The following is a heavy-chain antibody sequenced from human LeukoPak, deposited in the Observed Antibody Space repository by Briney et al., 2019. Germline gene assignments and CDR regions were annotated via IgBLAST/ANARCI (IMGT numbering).Heavy chain of an antibody. V-gene: IGHV3-11*04. CDR2: ISSSGSTI. D-gene: IGHD5-12*01. CDR3: ARGYDPFPFDY. J-gene: IGHJ4*02. Sequence: NSGGYLRLSCAASGFTFSDYYMSWIRQAPGKGLEWVSYISSSGSTIYYADSVKGRFTISRDNAKNSLYLQMNSLRAEDTAVYYCARGYDPFPFDYWGQGTLVTVSS. CDR1: GFTFSDYY.